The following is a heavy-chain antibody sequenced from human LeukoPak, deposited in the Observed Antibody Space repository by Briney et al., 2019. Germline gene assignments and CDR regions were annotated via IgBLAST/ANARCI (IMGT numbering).Heavy chain of an antibody. CDR1: GFIVSSNY. Sequence: GGSLRLSCAASGFIVSSNYMSWVRQAPGKGLEWVSVIYSGGSTYYADSVKGRFTISRDNSKNTLYLQMNSLRAEDTAVYYCARGGGIENFDYWGQGTLVTVSS. CDR2: IYSGGST. J-gene: IGHJ4*02. D-gene: IGHD3-10*01. V-gene: IGHV3-53*01. CDR3: ARGGGIENFDY.